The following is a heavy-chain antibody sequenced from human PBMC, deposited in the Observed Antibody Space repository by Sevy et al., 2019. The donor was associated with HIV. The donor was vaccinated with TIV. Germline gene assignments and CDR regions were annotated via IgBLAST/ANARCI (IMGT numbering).Heavy chain of an antibody. V-gene: IGHV3-13*01. D-gene: IGHD6-19*01. J-gene: IGHJ4*02. Sequence: GGSLRLSCATSGFTFSSYDMHWVRQPTGKGLEWVSAIETAGNTHYSDSVKGRFTVSSENAKNSLVLQMNSLTDVDSAVYFCARVLRTSSGWFHFDYWGQGALVTVSS. CDR3: ARVLRTSSGWFHFDY. CDR1: GFTFSSYD. CDR2: IETAGNT.